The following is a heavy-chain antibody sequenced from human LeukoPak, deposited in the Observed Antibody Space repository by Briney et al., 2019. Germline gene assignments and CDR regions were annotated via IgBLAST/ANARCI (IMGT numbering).Heavy chain of an antibody. CDR2: IKSKTDGGTT. CDR3: TTYVLLWFGERSGYFDY. Sequence: KLWGSLRLSCAASGFTFSNAWMSWVRQAPGKGLEWVGRIKSKTDGGTTDYAAPVKGSFTISRDDSKNTLYLQMISLKTEDTAVYYCTTYVLLWFGERSGYFDYWGQGTLVTVSS. J-gene: IGHJ4*02. V-gene: IGHV3-15*01. D-gene: IGHD3-10*01. CDR1: GFTFSNAW.